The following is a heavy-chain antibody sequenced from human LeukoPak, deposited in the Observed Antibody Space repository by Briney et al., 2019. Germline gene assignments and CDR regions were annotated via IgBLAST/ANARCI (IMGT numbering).Heavy chain of an antibody. J-gene: IGHJ6*03. V-gene: IGHV3-30*02. CDR2: IRYDGSNK. CDR1: EFTFSSYG. CDR3: AKDPKPYYYYYYMDV. Sequence: GGSLRLSCAASEFTFSSYGMHWVRQAPGKGLEWVAFIRYDGSNKYYADSVKGRFTISRDNSKNTLYLQMNSLRAEDTAVYYCAKDPKPYYYYYYMDVWGKGTTVTVSS.